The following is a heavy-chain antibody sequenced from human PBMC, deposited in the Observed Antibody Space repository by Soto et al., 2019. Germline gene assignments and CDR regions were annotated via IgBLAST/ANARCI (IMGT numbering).Heavy chain of an antibody. CDR2: ISSSSAI. CDR3: ATNNCNALVAY. CDR1: GFTFSYYS. D-gene: IGHD1-1*01. V-gene: IGHV3-48*01. Sequence: EVQLVESGGGLVQPGGSLRLSCAASGFTFSYYSMNWVRQAPGKGLEWVSYISSSSAIYYADSVKGRFTISRDNAENSLDLQTSSLGAEDTAVYYCATNNCNALVAYWGQGNLVIVAS. J-gene: IGHJ4*02.